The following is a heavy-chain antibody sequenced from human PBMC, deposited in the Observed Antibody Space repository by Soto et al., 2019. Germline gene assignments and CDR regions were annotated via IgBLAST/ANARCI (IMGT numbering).Heavy chain of an antibody. D-gene: IGHD2-21*02. CDR1: GFSLSTTGVG. CDR2: IYWDDDK. CDR3: VQSRCGGDCLQSYSSHSYYGLDV. V-gene: IGHV2-5*02. J-gene: IGHJ6*02. Sequence: SGPTLVNPTQTLTLACSFSGFSLSTTGVGVGWIRQPPGKALEWLALIYWDDDKRYNPSLNSRLTITKDTSKNQVVLAMTNMDPVDTATYYCVQSRCGGDCLQSYSSHSYYGLDVWGQGTTVTVSS.